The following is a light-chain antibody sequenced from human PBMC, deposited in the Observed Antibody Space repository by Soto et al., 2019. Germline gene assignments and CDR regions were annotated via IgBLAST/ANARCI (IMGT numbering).Light chain of an antibody. V-gene: IGKV1-13*02. Sequence: AIQLTQSPSSLSASVGDKVTITCRTSQDISSALARFQQKPGKAPELLIYDASSLQSGVPSRFSGSGSGTDFTLTISSLQPEDFATFYCQQFRSYPITFGGGTKVDIK. CDR2: DAS. J-gene: IGKJ4*01. CDR1: QDISSA. CDR3: QQFRSYPIT.